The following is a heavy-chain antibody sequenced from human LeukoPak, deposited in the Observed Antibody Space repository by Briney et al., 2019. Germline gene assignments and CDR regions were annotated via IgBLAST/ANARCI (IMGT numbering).Heavy chain of an antibody. Sequence: GGSLRLSCAASGFTFSSYSMNWVRQAPGKGLEWVSYISSSGSTIYYADSVKGRFTISRDNAKNSLYLQMNSLRDEDTAVYYCARPVTYGGVYFDYWGQGTLVTVSS. V-gene: IGHV3-48*02. CDR3: ARPVTYGGVYFDY. D-gene: IGHD4-17*01. CDR2: ISSSGSTI. J-gene: IGHJ4*02. CDR1: GFTFSSYS.